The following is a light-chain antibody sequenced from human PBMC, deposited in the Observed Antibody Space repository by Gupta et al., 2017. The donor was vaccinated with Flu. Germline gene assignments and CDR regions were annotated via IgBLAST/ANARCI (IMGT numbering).Light chain of an antibody. CDR2: EVR. V-gene: IGLV2-23*02. CDR1: SSDIGYYNL. J-gene: IGLJ3*02. Sequence: HSALTQPASVSGSPGESITISFTGTSSDIGYYNLVSWYQHHPDKAPKLIIYEVRKRPSGVSSRFSGSKSGNTASLTISGLQSEDEADYYCCSYIGGSSWVFGGGTKLTVL. CDR3: CSYIGGSSWV.